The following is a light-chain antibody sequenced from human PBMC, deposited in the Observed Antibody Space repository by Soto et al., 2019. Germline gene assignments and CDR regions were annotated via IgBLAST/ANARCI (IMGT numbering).Light chain of an antibody. Sequence: DIQMTQSPSSLSASVGDRVTITCRASQSISSYLNWCQQKPGKAPKLLIYAASSLQSGVPSGFNGSGSGTDFTLTISSLQPEDFATYYCQQSYSTPPTFGQGTKVDIK. J-gene: IGKJ1*01. CDR3: QQSYSTPPT. V-gene: IGKV1-39*01. CDR1: QSISSY. CDR2: AAS.